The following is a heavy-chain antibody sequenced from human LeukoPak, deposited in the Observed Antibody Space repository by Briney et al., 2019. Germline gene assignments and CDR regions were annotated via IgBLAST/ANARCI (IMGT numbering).Heavy chain of an antibody. CDR1: GFTFSTYG. CDR2: ISSDGGEK. CDR3: ARLRYDSSGYYYDP. D-gene: IGHD3-22*01. Sequence: GGSLRLSCVASGFTFSTYGMHWVRQAPGKGLEWVAGISSDGGEKYYGDSVKGRFTISRDNSKSTLNLQMNSLRAEDTAVYYCARLRYDSSGYYYDPWGRGTLVTVSS. J-gene: IGHJ5*02. V-gene: IGHV3-30*03.